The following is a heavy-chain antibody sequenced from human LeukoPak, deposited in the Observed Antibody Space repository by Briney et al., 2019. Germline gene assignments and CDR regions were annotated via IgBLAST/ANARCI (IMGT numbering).Heavy chain of an antibody. CDR1: GFTFSSYS. Sequence: GGSLRLSCAASGFTFSSYSMNWVRQAPGKGREGVSYISSSSSTIYYADSVKGRFTISRDNAKNSLYLQMNSLRAEDTAVYYCARDYYDSSGYYYYYYMDVWGKGTTVTVSS. CDR3: ARDYYDSSGYYYYYYMDV. D-gene: IGHD3-22*01. J-gene: IGHJ6*03. V-gene: IGHV3-48*01. CDR2: ISSSSSTI.